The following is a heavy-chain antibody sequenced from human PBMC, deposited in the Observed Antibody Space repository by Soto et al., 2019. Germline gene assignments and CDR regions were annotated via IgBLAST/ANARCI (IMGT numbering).Heavy chain of an antibody. CDR1: GYTFTSYG. D-gene: IGHD6-6*01. CDR2: ISAYNGNT. CDR3: ARRQGGVMEIGAARPPYRGAYYYYGMDV. Sequence: VASVKVSWKASGYTFTSYGISWVRQAPGQGLEWMGWISAYNGNTNYAQKLQGRVTMTTDTSTSTAYMELRSLRSDDTAVYYWARRQGGVMEIGAARPPYRGAYYYYGMDVWGQGTTVTVSS. V-gene: IGHV1-18*01. J-gene: IGHJ6*02.